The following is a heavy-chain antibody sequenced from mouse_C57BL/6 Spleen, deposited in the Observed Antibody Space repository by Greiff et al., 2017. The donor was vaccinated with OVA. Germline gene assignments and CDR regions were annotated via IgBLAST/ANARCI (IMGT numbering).Heavy chain of an antibody. Sequence: QVQLKQSGAELVKPGASVKLSCKASGYTFTGYWMHWVKQRPGQGLEWIGYINPSSGDTKYNQKFKDKATLTADKSSSTAYMQLSSLTYEGSAVYDCARDTTVVAGAMDYWGQGTSVTVSA. V-gene: IGHV1-7*01. D-gene: IGHD1-1*01. CDR1: GYTFTGYW. J-gene: IGHJ4*01. CDR3: ARDTTVVAGAMDY. CDR2: INPSSGDT.